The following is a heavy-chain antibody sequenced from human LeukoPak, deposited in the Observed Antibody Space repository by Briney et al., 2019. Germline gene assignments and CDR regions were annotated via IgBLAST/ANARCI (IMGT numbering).Heavy chain of an antibody. J-gene: IGHJ5*02. CDR1: GFTFSSYA. D-gene: IGHD3-3*01. Sequence: PGESLRLSCAASGFTFSSYAMHWVRQAPGKGLEWVAVISYDGSNKYYADSVKGRFTISRDNSKNTLYLQMNSLRAEDTAVYYCARDRSLFWSGYPGGWFDPWGQGTLVTVSS. CDR2: ISYDGSNK. V-gene: IGHV3-30-3*01. CDR3: ARDRSLFWSGYPGGWFDP.